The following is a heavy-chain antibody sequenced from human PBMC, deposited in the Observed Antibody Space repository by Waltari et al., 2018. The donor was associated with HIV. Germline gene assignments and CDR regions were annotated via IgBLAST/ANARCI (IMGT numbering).Heavy chain of an antibody. V-gene: IGHV5-51*01. CDR3: ARRDDGGNRPFDY. Sequence: EVQLVQSGAEVKKPGESLKISCKGSGYRFTSYWFGSVRQMPGKGLEWMGIIYPGDSSTRSSPSFQGQVTISADNAISTAYLQWSSLKASVTAMYYCARRDDGGNRPFDYWGQGTLVTVSS. J-gene: IGHJ4*02. D-gene: IGHD4-17*01. CDR2: IYPGDSST. CDR1: GYRFTSYW.